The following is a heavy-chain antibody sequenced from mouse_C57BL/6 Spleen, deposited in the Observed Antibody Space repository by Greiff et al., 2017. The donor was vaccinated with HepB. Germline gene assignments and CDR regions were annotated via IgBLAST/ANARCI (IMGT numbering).Heavy chain of an antibody. CDR1: GYAFSSSW. J-gene: IGHJ4*01. Sequence: VKLMESGPELVKPGASVKISCKASGYAFSSSWMNWVKQRPGKGLEWIGRIYPGDGDTNYNGKFKGKATLTADKSSSTAYMQLSSLTSEDSAVYFCARETAQAFYAMDYWGQGTSVTVSS. CDR3: ARETAQAFYAMDY. V-gene: IGHV1-82*01. D-gene: IGHD3-2*02. CDR2: IYPGDGDT.